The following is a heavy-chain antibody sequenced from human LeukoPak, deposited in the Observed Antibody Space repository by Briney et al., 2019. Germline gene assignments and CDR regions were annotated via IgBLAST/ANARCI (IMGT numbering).Heavy chain of an antibody. CDR2: IYSGGST. J-gene: IGHJ5*01. D-gene: IGHD6-19*01. CDR3: ARDRYSSGWFDY. V-gene: IGHV3-66*01. Sequence: TGGSLRLSCAASGFTFSSYWMHWVRQAPGKGLEWVSLIYSGGSTYYADSVKGRFIISRDNSQNTLYLQMNSLRVDDTAVYYCARDRYSSGWFDYWGQGTLVTVSS. CDR1: GFTFSSYW.